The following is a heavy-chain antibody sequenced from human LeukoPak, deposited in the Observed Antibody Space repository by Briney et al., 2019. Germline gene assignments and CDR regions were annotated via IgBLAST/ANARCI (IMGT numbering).Heavy chain of an antibody. CDR1: GFTFSSYA. J-gene: IGHJ4*02. CDR3: AREDGAGVGGVIDC. CDR2: ISYDGSNK. Sequence: PGRSLRLSCAASGFTFSSYAMHWVRQAPGKGLEWVAVISYDGSNKYYADSVKGRFTISRDNSKNTLYLQMNSLRAEDTAVYYCAREDGAGVGGVIDCWGQGTLVTVSS. D-gene: IGHD1-26*01. V-gene: IGHV3-30-3*01.